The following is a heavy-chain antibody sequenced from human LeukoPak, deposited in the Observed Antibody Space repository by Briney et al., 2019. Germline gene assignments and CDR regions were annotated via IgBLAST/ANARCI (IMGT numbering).Heavy chain of an antibody. CDR2: IYYSGST. D-gene: IGHD6-6*01. V-gene: IGHV4-39*01. CDR1: GGSISSGAYY. J-gene: IGHJ4*02. CDR3: ARHRIAARGSFDY. Sequence: PSETLSLTCTVSGGSISSGAYYWGWIRQPPGRGLEWIGSIYYSGSTYYNPSLKSRVTISEDTSKNQFSLKLNSVTAADTAVYYCARHRIAARGSFDYWGQGTLVTVSS.